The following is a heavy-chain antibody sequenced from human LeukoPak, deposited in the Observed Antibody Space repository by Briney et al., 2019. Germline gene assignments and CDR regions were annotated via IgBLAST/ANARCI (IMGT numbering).Heavy chain of an antibody. J-gene: IGHJ4*02. CDR2: IYYSGST. V-gene: IGHV4-39*07. CDR3: AKYLAATGESHLDY. CDR1: GGSISSSSYY. D-gene: IGHD6-13*01. Sequence: SETLSLTCTVSGGSISSSSYYWGWIRQPPGKGLEWIGSIYYSGSTYYNPSLKSRVTISVDTSKNQFSLKLNSVTAADTAVYYCAKYLAATGESHLDYWGQGTLVTVSS.